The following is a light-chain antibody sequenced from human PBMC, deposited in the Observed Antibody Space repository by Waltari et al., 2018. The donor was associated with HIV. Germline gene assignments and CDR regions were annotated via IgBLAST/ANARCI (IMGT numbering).Light chain of an antibody. CDR1: SSDVGGYKY. CDR3: SSYAGSDNYVI. J-gene: IGLJ2*01. Sequence: QSALTQPPSASGSPGQSVTISCTGTSSDVGGYKYVSWYQQNPGKAPKLMIYEVSQRPSGVPVRFSGSKSGNTASLTVSGLQAEDEADYYCSSYAGSDNYVIFGGGTKLTVL. CDR2: EVS. V-gene: IGLV2-8*01.